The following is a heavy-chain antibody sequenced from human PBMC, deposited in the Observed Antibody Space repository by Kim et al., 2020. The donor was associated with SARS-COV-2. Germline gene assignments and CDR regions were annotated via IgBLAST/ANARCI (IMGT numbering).Heavy chain of an antibody. Sequence: GGSLRLSCAASGFTFSSYAIKWVRQAPGKGLEWVSYVGSSTSIYYADSVKGRFTSSIDNAKDSVYLQMNGLRDEDTAVYYCARVWGGYYPDYWGQGTLVAVSS. J-gene: IGHJ4*02. CDR3: ARVWGGYYPDY. V-gene: IGHV3-48*02. D-gene: IGHD3-3*01. CDR2: VGSSTSI. CDR1: GFTFSSYA.